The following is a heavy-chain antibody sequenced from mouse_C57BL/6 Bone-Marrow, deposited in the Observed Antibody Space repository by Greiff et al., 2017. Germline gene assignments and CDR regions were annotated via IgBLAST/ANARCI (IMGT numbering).Heavy chain of an antibody. CDR3: AREGYGNYLFAY. CDR2: IDPNSGGT. D-gene: IGHD2-10*02. CDR1: GYTFTSYW. Sequence: QVQLQQPGAELVKPGASVKLSCKASGYTFTSYWMHWVKQRPGRGLEWIGRIDPNSGGTKYNEKFKSKATLTVDKPSSTAYMQLSSLTSEDSAVYYCAREGYGNYLFAYWGQGALVTVSA. V-gene: IGHV1-72*01. J-gene: IGHJ3*01.